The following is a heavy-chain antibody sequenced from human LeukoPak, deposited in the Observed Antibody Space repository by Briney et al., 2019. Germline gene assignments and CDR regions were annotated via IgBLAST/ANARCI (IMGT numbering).Heavy chain of an antibody. Sequence: VASVTVSFKASVYTFTSYYMHWVRQPPGQGLEGMGIINPSGGSTSYAQKFQGRVTMTRDTSTSTVYMELSSLRSEDTAVYYCARVPNYYDSSGYYYDYWGQGTLVTVSS. J-gene: IGHJ4*02. D-gene: IGHD3-22*01. CDR2: INPSGGST. CDR3: ARVPNYYDSSGYYYDY. V-gene: IGHV1-46*01. CDR1: VYTFTSYY.